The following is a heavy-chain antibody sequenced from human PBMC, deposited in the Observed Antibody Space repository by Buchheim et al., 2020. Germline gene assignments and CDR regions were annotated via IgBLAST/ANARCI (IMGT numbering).Heavy chain of an antibody. V-gene: IGHV3-23*01. CDR1: GFTFSSYA. CDR3: AKVTAWGCSGGSCYSMYFDY. D-gene: IGHD2-15*01. Sequence: EVQLLESGGGLVQPGGSLRLSCAASGFTFSSYAMSWVRQAPGKGLEWVSAISGSGGSTYYADSVKGRFTISRDNSKNTLYLQMNSLRAEDTAVYYCAKVTAWGCSGGSCYSMYFDYWGQGTL. J-gene: IGHJ4*02. CDR2: ISGSGGST.